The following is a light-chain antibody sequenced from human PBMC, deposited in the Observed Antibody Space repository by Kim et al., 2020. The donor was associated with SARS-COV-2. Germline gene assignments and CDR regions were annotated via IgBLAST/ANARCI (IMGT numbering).Light chain of an antibody. Sequence: ASVGDRVTITCRASQSISSWLAWYQQKPGKAPKFLIYKASNLESGVPSRFSGSGSGTEFTLTISSLQPDDFATYYCQQYKSYPYTFGQGTKLEI. CDR2: KAS. CDR3: QQYKSYPYT. J-gene: IGKJ2*01. V-gene: IGKV1-5*03. CDR1: QSISSW.